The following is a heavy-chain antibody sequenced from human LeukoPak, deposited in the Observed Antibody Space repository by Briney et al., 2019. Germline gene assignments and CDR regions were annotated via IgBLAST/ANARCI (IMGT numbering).Heavy chain of an antibody. V-gene: IGHV4-4*02. CDR2: IFHTGTT. CDR3: AVLEGYYSGSGNYS. D-gene: IGHD3-10*01. J-gene: IGHJ4*02. CDR1: GTSISNNNW. Sequence: ETLSLSCAVSGTSISNNNWWNWDRQPPGKGLGWGGDIFHTGTTNYNSSLKSRVTIYLDKSKNQFSLKLTSVTAADTAVYYCAVLEGYYSGSGNYSWGQGTLVTVSS.